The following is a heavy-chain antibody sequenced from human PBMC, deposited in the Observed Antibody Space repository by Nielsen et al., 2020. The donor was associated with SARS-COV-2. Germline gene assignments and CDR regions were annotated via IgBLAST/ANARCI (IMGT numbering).Heavy chain of an antibody. Sequence: VRQMPGKGLGWVGRIDPSDSYTDYSPSFQGHVTISVDTSISTASLQWSSLKASDTAMYYCARHSADLTHFDFWGHGTPVTVSS. CDR2: IDPSDSYT. CDR3: ARHSADLTHFDF. V-gene: IGHV5-10-1*01. D-gene: IGHD6-25*01. J-gene: IGHJ4*01.